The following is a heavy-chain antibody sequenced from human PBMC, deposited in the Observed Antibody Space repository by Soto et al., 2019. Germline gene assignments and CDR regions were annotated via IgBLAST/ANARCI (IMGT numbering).Heavy chain of an antibody. Sequence: GGSLRLSCAASGFTFSSYGMHWVRQAPGKGLEWVAVISYDGSNKYYADSVKGRFTISRDNSKNTLYLQMNSLRAEDTAVYYCANPSEDNWSPGSWGEGTLVTASS. J-gene: IGHJ4*02. CDR1: GFTFSSYG. CDR2: ISYDGSNK. CDR3: ANPSEDNWSPGS. V-gene: IGHV3-30*18. D-gene: IGHD1-20*01.